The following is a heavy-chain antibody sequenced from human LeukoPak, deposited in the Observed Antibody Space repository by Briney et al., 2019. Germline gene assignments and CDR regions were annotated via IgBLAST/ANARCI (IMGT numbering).Heavy chain of an antibody. V-gene: IGHV1-69*04. Sequence: SVTVSCKASGGTFNSYAFSWVRQAPGQGLEWMGRIIPILGIAKYAQKFQGRVTITADKSTSTAYMELSSLRSDDTAVFYCATAGYTSMGYYYGMDVWGQGTTVTVSS. CDR2: IIPILGIA. D-gene: IGHD5-18*01. CDR3: ATAGYTSMGYYYGMDV. CDR1: GGTFNSYA. J-gene: IGHJ6*02.